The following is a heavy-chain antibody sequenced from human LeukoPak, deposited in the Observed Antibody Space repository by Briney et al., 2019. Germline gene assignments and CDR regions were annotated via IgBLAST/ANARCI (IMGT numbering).Heavy chain of an antibody. V-gene: IGHV3-30-3*01. CDR3: ARDRVVVVPAAMGYYFDY. CDR1: GFTFSSYA. J-gene: IGHJ4*02. Sequence: GRSLRLSCAASGFTFSSYAMHWVRQAPGKGLEWVAVISYDGSNKYYADSVKGRFTISRDNSKNTLYLQMNSLRAEYTAVYYCARDRVVVVPAAMGYYFDYWGQGTLVTVSS. CDR2: ISYDGSNK. D-gene: IGHD2-2*01.